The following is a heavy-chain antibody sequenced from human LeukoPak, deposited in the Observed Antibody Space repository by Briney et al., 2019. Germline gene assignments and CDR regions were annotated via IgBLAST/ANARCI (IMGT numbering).Heavy chain of an antibody. CDR2: IIPIFGTA. Sequence: ASVRVSCKASGGTFSSYAISWVRQAPGQGLEWMGGIIPIFGTANYAQKFQGRVTITTDESTNTAYMELSSLRSEDTAVYYCARDGRYCSGGSCYSPHNWGQGTLVTVSS. D-gene: IGHD2-15*01. CDR3: ARDGRYCSGGSCYSPHN. CDR1: GGTFSSYA. V-gene: IGHV1-69*05. J-gene: IGHJ1*01.